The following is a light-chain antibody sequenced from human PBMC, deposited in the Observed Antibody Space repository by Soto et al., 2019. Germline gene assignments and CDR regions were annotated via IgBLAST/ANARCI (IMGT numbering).Light chain of an antibody. CDR2: GAS. J-gene: IGKJ5*01. V-gene: IGKV3D-15*01. CDR1: QSVSSN. Sequence: IVLTHSPATLSVSPWERATLSFRASQSVSSNLAWHQQRPGQAPRLLIYGASTRATGVPARFSGGGSGTEFTLTITSLQSEDFAVYWCQQYNNWPLTFGPGTRLEIK. CDR3: QQYNNWPLT.